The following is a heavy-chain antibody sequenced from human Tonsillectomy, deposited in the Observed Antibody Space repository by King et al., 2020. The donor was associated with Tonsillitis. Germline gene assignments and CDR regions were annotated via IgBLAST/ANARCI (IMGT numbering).Heavy chain of an antibody. J-gene: IGHJ4*02. Sequence: QLVQSGAEVKKPGASVKVSCEISGYTLSDLSMHWVRQAPGKGLEWMGGYDAEDGETVYAQNFQGRVTMTEDITTDTAYMELSSLKSDDTAVYYCATGPFQTSGSLPYWGQGTLVTVSS. CDR2: YDAEDGET. CDR1: GYTLSDLS. D-gene: IGHD6-19*01. V-gene: IGHV1-24*01. CDR3: ATGPFQTSGSLPY.